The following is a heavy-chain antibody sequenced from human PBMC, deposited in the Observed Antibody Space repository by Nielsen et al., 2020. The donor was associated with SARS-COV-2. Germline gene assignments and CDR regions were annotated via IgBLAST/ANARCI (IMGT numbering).Heavy chain of an antibody. Sequence: ASVKVSCKASGYTFTSYGISWVRQAPGQGLEWMGWISAYNGNTNYAQKLQGRVTMTTDTSTSTAYMELRSLRSDDTAVYYCARAEKQLVQYYYYYYMDVWGKGTTVTVSS. CDR2: ISAYNGNT. V-gene: IGHV1-18*04. J-gene: IGHJ6*03. CDR1: GYTFTSYG. CDR3: ARAEKQLVQYYYYYYMDV. D-gene: IGHD6-6*01.